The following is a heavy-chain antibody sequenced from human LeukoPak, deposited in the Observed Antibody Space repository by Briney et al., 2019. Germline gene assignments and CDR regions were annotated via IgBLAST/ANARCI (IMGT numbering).Heavy chain of an antibody. J-gene: IGHJ4*02. CDR3: AGDSVEVAGAFDY. Sequence: GSLCLSCATSGFTVSNYWRHRVRQAPGKGLVWVSHITSDGTSTFYTDSGKGRFTISRDKAKNTVYLEMNSLRAEDTAVYYCAGDSVEVAGAFDYWGQGTLVTVSS. D-gene: IGHD6-19*01. V-gene: IGHV3-74*01. CDR2: ITSDGTST. CDR1: GFTVSNYW.